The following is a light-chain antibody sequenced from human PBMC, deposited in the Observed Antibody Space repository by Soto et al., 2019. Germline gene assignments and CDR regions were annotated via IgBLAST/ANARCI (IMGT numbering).Light chain of an antibody. CDR2: AAS. J-gene: IGKJ1*01. V-gene: IGKV1-9*01. CDR3: QQYYSYPRT. Sequence: IDLNQSPSSLCGSVEFISTITVRASQGISSLLGWYQKKPGKAHKLLIYAASNLQSGVPSRFSGSGSGTDFTITISCLQSEDFATYYCQQYYSYPRTFGQGAKVDIK. CDR1: QGISSL.